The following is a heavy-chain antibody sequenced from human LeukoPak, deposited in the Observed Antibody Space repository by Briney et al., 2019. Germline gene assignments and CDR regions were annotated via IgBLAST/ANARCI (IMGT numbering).Heavy chain of an antibody. CDR3: VREEMPGKFDY. Sequence: SETLSLTCAVSGDSISSSHWGRCVRQSPGEAREWIGEIYHSGNTNYNPSLKSRVAISLDKSSNQFSLRLTSVTAADTAMYFCVREEMPGKFDYWGQGSLVTVSS. V-gene: IGHV4-4*02. D-gene: IGHD1-26*01. CDR2: IYHSGNT. CDR1: GDSISSSHW. J-gene: IGHJ4*02.